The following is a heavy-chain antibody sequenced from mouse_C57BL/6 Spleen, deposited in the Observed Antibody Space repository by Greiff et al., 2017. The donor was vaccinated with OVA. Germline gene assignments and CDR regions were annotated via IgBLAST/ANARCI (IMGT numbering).Heavy chain of an antibody. D-gene: IGHD1-1*01. J-gene: IGHJ1*03. CDR1: GFTFSDYY. Sequence: EVQVVESGGGLVQPGGSLKLSCAASGFTFSDYYMYWVRQTPEKRLEWVAYISNGGGSTYYPDTVKGRFTISRDNAKNTLYLQMSRLKSEDTAMYYCARRGTTVVGDWYFDVWGTGTTVTVSS. CDR2: ISNGGGST. CDR3: ARRGTTVVGDWYFDV. V-gene: IGHV5-12*01.